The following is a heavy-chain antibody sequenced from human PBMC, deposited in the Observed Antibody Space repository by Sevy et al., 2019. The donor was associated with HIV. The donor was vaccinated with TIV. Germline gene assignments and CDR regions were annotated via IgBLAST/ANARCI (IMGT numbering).Heavy chain of an antibody. Sequence: GGSLRLSCVASGFNLSPYWMTWVRLAPGKGLEWVANIKQDGNEKYYVDSVKGGFTVSRDNAKNELYLQMYSLRVEDTAVYFCASNTYHYDSNTYYPVCWGQGTRVTVSS. CDR2: IKQDGNEK. CDR1: GFNLSPYW. J-gene: IGHJ4*02. D-gene: IGHD3-22*01. V-gene: IGHV3-7*01. CDR3: ASNTYHYDSNTYYPVC.